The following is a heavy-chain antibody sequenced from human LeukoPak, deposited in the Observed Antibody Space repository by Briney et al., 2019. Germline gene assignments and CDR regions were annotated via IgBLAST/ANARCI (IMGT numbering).Heavy chain of an antibody. V-gene: IGHV3-7*01. CDR3: ARTVDYDSSGYYFDYFDY. Sequence: GGSLRLSCAASGFTFSSYWMSWVRQAPGKGLEWVANIKQDGSEKYYVDPVKGRFTISRDNAKNSLYLQMNSLRAEDTAVYYCARTVDYDSSGYYFDYFDYWGQGTLVTVSS. CDR1: GFTFSSYW. D-gene: IGHD3-22*01. CDR2: IKQDGSEK. J-gene: IGHJ4*02.